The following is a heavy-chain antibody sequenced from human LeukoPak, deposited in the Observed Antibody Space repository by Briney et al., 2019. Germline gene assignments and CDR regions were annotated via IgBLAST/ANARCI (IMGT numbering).Heavy chain of an antibody. V-gene: IGHV3-30*03. CDR3: ARGRYYASGSYPSYFDY. Sequence: GRSLRLSCAASGFTFSSYGMHWVRQAPGKGLEWVAVISYDGTNKYYADSVKGRFTISRDNVKNSLYLQMNSLRAEDTALYYCARGRYYASGSYPSYFDYWGQGTLVTVSS. CDR2: ISYDGTNK. CDR1: GFTFSSYG. D-gene: IGHD3-10*01. J-gene: IGHJ4*02.